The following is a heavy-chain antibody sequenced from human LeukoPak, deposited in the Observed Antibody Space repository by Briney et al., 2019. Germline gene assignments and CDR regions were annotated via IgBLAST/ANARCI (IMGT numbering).Heavy chain of an antibody. Sequence: ASVKVSSKHSRYTFTGYYTHGGPQAPRQRLERMGWINPKNGETKTTQKFQGRVTMTRDTSISTAYMELSRLRSDDTALYYCAREPEGITIFGVVNQAWGQGTLVTVSS. D-gene: IGHD3-3*01. CDR3: AREPEGITIFGVVNQA. V-gene: IGHV1-2*02. CDR1: RYTFTGYY. J-gene: IGHJ4*02. CDR2: INPKNGET.